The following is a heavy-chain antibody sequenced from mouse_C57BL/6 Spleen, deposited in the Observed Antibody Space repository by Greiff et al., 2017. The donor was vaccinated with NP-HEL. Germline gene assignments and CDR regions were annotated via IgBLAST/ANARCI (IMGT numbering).Heavy chain of an antibody. J-gene: IGHJ4*01. CDR2: IWTGGGT. D-gene: IGHD2-3*01. CDR3: SIKFYDSDEVNSAMDY. CDR1: GFSLTSYA. Sequence: QVQLKESGPGLVAPSQSLSITCTVSGFSLTSYAISWVRQPPGTGLEWLGVIWTGGGTNYNSPLKSRLTISKDNSKCQVFLKMNILQTYDTAMYYGSIKFYDSDEVNSAMDYWGQGTSVTVSS. V-gene: IGHV2-9-1*01.